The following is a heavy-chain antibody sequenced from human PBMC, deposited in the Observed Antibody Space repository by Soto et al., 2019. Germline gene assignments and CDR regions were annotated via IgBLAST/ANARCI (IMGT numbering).Heavy chain of an antibody. CDR2: INPNSGGT. CDR3: ARDGGGYDFWSGYFSHYYYMDV. Sequence: ASVKVSCKASGYTFTGYYMHWVRQAPGQGLEWMGWINPNSGGTNYAQKFQGWVTMTRDTSISTAYMELSRLRSDDTAVYYCARDGGGYDFWSGYFSHYYYMDVWGKGTTVTVSS. J-gene: IGHJ6*03. CDR1: GYTFTGYY. V-gene: IGHV1-2*04. D-gene: IGHD3-3*01.